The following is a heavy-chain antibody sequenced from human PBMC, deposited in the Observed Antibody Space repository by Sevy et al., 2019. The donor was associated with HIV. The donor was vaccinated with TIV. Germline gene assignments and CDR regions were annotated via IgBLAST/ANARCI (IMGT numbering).Heavy chain of an antibody. D-gene: IGHD2-15*01. V-gene: IGHV4-4*02. CDR2: TYHSGYT. Sequence: SETLSLTCAVSGGSISSVNWWRWVRQPPGRGLGWIGETYHSGYTNYNQSLKSRVTISVDNSKNQFSLKLSFVTAADTAVYYCARGGETPRRCDPWGHGSLVTDSA. CDR3: ARGGETPRRCDP. CDR1: GGSISSVNW. J-gene: IGHJ5*02.